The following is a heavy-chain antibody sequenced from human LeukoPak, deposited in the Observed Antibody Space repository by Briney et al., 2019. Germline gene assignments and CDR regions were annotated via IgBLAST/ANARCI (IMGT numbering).Heavy chain of an antibody. V-gene: IGHV3-74*01. CDR2: INSDGSST. CDR1: GFTFSGYW. J-gene: IGHJ4*02. Sequence: GGSLRLSRAASGFTFSGYWMHWVRQAPGKGLVWVSRINSDGSSTSYADSVKGRFTISRDNAKNTLYLQMNSLRAEDTAVYYCARRGYYDSSGYLFDYWGQGTLVTVSS. CDR3: ARRGYYDSSGYLFDY. D-gene: IGHD3-22*01.